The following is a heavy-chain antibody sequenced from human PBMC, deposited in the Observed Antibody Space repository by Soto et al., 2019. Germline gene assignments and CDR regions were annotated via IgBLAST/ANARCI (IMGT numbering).Heavy chain of an antibody. Sequence: ASVKVSCKASGYTFTGYYMHWVRQAPGQGLEWMGWINPNSGGTNYAQKFQGWVTMTRDTSISTAYMELSRLRSDDTAVYYCARDCDVSGRSLTHGMDVWCQAITVSVS. CDR3: ARDCDVSGRSLTHGMDV. V-gene: IGHV1-2*04. CDR2: INPNSGGT. J-gene: IGHJ6*02. D-gene: IGHD2-15*01. CDR1: GYTFTGYY.